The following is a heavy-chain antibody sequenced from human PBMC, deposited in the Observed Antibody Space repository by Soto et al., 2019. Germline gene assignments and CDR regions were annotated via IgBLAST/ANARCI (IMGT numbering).Heavy chain of an antibody. J-gene: IGHJ4*02. CDR2: IYYSGST. V-gene: IGHV4-59*08. D-gene: IGHD3-3*01. CDR3: ARHGSGVVIILDY. CDR1: GGSISSYY. Sequence: SVTLSLTCTVSGGSISSYYWSWIRQPPGKGLEWIGYIYYSGSTNYNPSLKSRVTISVDTSKNQFSLKLSSVTAADTAVYYCARHGSGVVIILDYWGQGTLVTVSS.